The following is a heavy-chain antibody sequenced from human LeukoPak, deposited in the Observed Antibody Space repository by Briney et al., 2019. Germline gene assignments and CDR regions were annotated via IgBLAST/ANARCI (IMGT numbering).Heavy chain of an antibody. J-gene: IGHJ6*02. CDR3: ARQDIAARPPYYYGMDV. CDR1: GGSITNDGWN. V-gene: IGHV4-30-4*01. D-gene: IGHD6-6*01. Sequence: PSQTLSLTCTVSGGSITNDGWNWSWIRRSPGKGLEWIGYIYYSGSTYYNPSLKSRVTISVDTSKNQFSLKLSSVTAADTAVYYCARQDIAARPPYYYGMDVWGQGTTVTVSS. CDR2: IYYSGST.